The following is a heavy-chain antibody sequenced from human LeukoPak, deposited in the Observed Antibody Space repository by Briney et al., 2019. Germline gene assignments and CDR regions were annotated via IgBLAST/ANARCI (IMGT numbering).Heavy chain of an antibody. CDR3: ARASHGWYFDL. CDR1: GGSISNSPYY. V-gene: IGHV4-39*07. CDR2: IYYSGTT. Sequence: SETLSLTCSVSGGSISNSPYYWGWIRQPPGKGLEWIGNIYYSGTTYYNPSLKSRVTISVDTSKNQFSLKLSSVTAADTAVYYCARASHGWYFDLWGRGTLVTVSS. D-gene: IGHD6-6*01. J-gene: IGHJ2*01.